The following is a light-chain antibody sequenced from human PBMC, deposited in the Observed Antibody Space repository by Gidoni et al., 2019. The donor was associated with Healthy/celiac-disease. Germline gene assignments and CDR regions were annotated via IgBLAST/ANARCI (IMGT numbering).Light chain of an antibody. CDR3: CSYAGSYTLQNV. CDR2: DVS. CDR1: SSDVGGYNY. J-gene: IGLJ1*01. V-gene: IGLV2-11*01. Sequence: QSALTQPRSVSGSPGQSVTISCTGTSSDVGGYNYVSWYQQHPGKAPKLMIYDVSKRPSGVPDRFSGSKSGNTASLTISGLQAEDEADYYCCSYAGSYTLQNVFGTGTKVTVL.